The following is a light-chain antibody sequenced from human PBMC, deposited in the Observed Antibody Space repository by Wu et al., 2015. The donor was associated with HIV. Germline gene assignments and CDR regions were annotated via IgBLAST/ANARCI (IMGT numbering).Light chain of an antibody. CDR1: QNVSSN. CDR3: QQYYNWPPWT. CDR2: GAS. V-gene: IGKV3-15*01. J-gene: IGKJ5*01. Sequence: EIVMTQSPATLSVSPGERATLSCRASQNVSSNLAWYQQKPGQAPRLLIYGASTRATGIPARFSGSGSETEFTLTISSLQSEDFAVYYCQQYYNWPPWTFGQGTRLDIK.